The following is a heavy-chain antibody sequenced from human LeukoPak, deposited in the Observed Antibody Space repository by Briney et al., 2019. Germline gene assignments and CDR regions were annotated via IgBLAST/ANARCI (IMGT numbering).Heavy chain of an antibody. D-gene: IGHD6-19*01. CDR3: ARRKIAVAGNWFDP. CDR2: IYYSGST. J-gene: IGHJ5*02. CDR1: DGSISSYY. Sequence: PSETLSLTCTVSDGSISSYYWSWIRQPPGKGLEWIGYIYYSGSTNYNPSLKSRVTISVDTSKNQFSLKLSSVTAADTAVYYCARRKIAVAGNWFDPWGQGTLVTVSS. V-gene: IGHV4-59*08.